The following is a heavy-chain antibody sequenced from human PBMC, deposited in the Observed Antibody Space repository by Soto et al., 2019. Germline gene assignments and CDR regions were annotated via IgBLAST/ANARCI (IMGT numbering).Heavy chain of an antibody. D-gene: IGHD2-8*02. CDR2: IYYTGTT. Sequence: SETLYLPCAVSGGSVRRPFLCGRWVPQAPGQGLESMGYIYYTGTTNYTPSLPSRVVISVDTSKKQVTLNFRPLTAADTARYYWARLGSSSGLSCSDSWGQGMMVTVSS. CDR3: ARLGSSSGLSCSDS. V-gene: IGHV4-61*01. CDR1: GGSVRRPFLC. J-gene: IGHJ4*02.